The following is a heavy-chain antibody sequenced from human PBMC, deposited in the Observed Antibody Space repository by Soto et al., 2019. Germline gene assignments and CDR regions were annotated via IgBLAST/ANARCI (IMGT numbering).Heavy chain of an antibody. Sequence: QITLKESGPTLVKPTQTLTLTCTFSGFSLNTGGLGVGWIRQPPGKALEWLALIYWDNDKRYSPSLMSRLTIPKDTSKTPVVLTMTNMDPVDAATYYCVHSRCGGDCLQSYSSHYYYGRDVWGQGTTVTVSS. J-gene: IGHJ6*02. D-gene: IGHD2-21*02. CDR3: VHSRCGGDCLQSYSSHYYYGRDV. CDR1: GFSLNTGGLG. V-gene: IGHV2-5*02. CDR2: IYWDNDK.